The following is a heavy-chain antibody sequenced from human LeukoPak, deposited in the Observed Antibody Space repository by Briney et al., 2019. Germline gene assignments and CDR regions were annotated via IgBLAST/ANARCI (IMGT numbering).Heavy chain of an antibody. CDR3: ARDQRSYYGSGSSPFDI. V-gene: IGHV3-53*01. J-gene: IGHJ3*02. D-gene: IGHD3-10*01. CDR1: GVTVSSNY. Sequence: GGSLRLSCAASGVTVSSNYMRCGRQAPGGGRERVSVNSSGGSTYYADSVKGRFTISRDNSKTALYLQMNSLSAEDTAVYYCARDQRSYYGSGSSPFDIWGQGTMVTVSS. CDR2: NSSGGST.